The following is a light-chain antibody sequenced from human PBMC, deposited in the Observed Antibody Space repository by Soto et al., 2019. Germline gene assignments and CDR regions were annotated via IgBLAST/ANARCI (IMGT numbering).Light chain of an antibody. V-gene: IGKV4-1*01. CDR2: WAS. Sequence: DIVMTQSPDSLAVSLGERVTINCTSSQTVLYSSNNKDYLAWYQQKPGQPPKXIIYWASTRESGVPDRFSGSGSGTDFTLTISSLQAEDVAVYYCQQYYSTPITLGQGTRLEIK. CDR1: QTVLYSSNNKDY. CDR3: QQYYSTPIT. J-gene: IGKJ5*01.